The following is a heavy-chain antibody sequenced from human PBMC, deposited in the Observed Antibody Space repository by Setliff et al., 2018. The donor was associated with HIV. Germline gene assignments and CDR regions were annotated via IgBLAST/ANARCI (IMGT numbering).Heavy chain of an antibody. D-gene: IGHD5-18*01. CDR2: INPNTGDT. Sequence: GASVKVSCKASGYTITGFYTHWVRQAPGQGLEWMGRINPNTGDTHYAEKFQGRITMVTDTSISTAYLDLRRLRIDDTAVYFCARGGSGYSYGYEYYGMDVWGQGTTVTVSS. CDR1: GYTITGFY. J-gene: IGHJ6*02. CDR3: ARGGSGYSYGYEYYGMDV. V-gene: IGHV1-2*06.